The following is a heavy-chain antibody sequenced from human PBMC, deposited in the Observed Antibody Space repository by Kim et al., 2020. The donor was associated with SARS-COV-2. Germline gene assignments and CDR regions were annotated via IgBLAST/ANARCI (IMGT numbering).Heavy chain of an antibody. Sequence: GGSLRLSCAASGFTFSNYWMNWVRQAPGMGLVGVSGIRGDGSETNYADSVKGRFTISRDNAKNTLFLQMNSLRGEDSAVYYCVRDGAGGTTYDLCGQGTL. V-gene: IGHV3-74*01. CDR1: GFTFSNYW. D-gene: IGHD2-15*01. CDR2: IRGDGSET. J-gene: IGHJ4*02. CDR3: VRDGAGGTTYDL.